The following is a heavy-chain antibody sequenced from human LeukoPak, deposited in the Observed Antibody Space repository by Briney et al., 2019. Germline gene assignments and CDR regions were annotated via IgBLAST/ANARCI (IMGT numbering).Heavy chain of an antibody. V-gene: IGHV4-59*01. CDR1: GGSISGYY. D-gene: IGHD5-24*01. CDR3: ARGVDGYNYYFDY. CDR2: IYYSGST. J-gene: IGHJ4*02. Sequence: PSETLSLTCTVSGGSISGYYWSWIRQPPGKGLEWIGYIYYSGSTNYNPSLKSRVTISVNTSKNQFSLRLSSVTAADTAVYYCARGVDGYNYYFDYWGQGTLVTVSS.